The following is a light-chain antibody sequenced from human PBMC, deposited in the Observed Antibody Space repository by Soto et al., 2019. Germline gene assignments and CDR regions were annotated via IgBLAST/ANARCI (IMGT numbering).Light chain of an antibody. CDR1: SSNIGAGYE. V-gene: IGLV1-40*01. Sequence: QSVLTQPPSVSGAPGQRVTISCTGSSSNIGAGYEVHWYQQLPGTAPKLLIYGNSNRPSGVPDRFSGSKSGPSASLAITGLQAEDEADYYCQSYDSSLSGYVVFGGGTKLTVL. CDR2: GNS. CDR3: QSYDSSLSGYVV. J-gene: IGLJ2*01.